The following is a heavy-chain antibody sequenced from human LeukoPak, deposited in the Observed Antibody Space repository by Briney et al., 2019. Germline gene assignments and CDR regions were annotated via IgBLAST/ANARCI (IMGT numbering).Heavy chain of an antibody. CDR3: ARAGDKGTANWYFDL. CDR2: SSM. J-gene: IGHJ2*01. V-gene: IGHV3-48*03. Sequence: GGSLRLSCAAAGCTFARSEMNWVRQAPGKGLEWISSSSMYYADSVKGRFTISRENAKQTLYLQMNSLRPEDMAVYYCARAGDKGTANWYFDLWGRGTLVTVSS. D-gene: IGHD2-21*01. CDR1: GCTFARSE.